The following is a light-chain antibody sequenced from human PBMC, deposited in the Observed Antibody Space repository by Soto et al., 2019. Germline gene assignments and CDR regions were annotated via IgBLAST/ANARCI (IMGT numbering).Light chain of an antibody. V-gene: IGLV2-14*01. Sequence: QSALTQPASVSGSPGQSITISCTGTRSDVGGYNYVSWYQQHPGKAPKLIIYEVSNRPSGVSNRFSGSKSGNTASLTLSGLQAEDEADYYCGSYTSSSTLLFGGGTKLTVL. CDR2: EVS. CDR1: RSDVGGYNY. J-gene: IGLJ2*01. CDR3: GSYTSSSTLL.